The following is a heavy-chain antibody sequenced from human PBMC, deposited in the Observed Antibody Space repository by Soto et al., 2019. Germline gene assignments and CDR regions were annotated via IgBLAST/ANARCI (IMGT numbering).Heavy chain of an antibody. CDR2: ISSRGDNT. D-gene: IGHD2-2*01. CDR3: ANSFSPSGTNWLSYFDY. CDR1: GFTFSNYA. Sequence: GGSLRLSCAASGFTFSNYAMSWVRQAPGKGLEWVSAISSRGDNTYYADSVKGRFTISRDNSKNTLYMQMSSLRAEDTAVYYCANSFSPSGTNWLSYFDYWGRGTLVTVSS. V-gene: IGHV3-23*01. J-gene: IGHJ4*02.